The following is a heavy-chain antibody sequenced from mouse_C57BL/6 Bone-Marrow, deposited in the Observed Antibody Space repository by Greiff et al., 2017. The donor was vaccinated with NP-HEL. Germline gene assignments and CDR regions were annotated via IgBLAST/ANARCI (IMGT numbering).Heavy chain of an antibody. J-gene: IGHJ4*01. Sequence: VQLQQSGPELVKPGASVKISCKASGYTFTDYYMNWVKQSHGKSLEWIGDINPNNGGTSYNQKFKGKATLTVDKSSSTAYMELRSLTSEDSAVYYCARFFPLKGAMDYWGQGTSVTVSS. D-gene: IGHD6-1*01. CDR2: INPNNGGT. CDR1: GYTFTDYY. CDR3: ARFFPLKGAMDY. V-gene: IGHV1-26*01.